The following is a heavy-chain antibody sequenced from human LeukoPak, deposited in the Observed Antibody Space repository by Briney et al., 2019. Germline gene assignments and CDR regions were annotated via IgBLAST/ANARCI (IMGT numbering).Heavy chain of an antibody. CDR2: ITGSGDTT. J-gene: IGHJ4*02. Sequence: PGASLRLSCAASGFIFRNCAMSWVRQAPGKGLEWVSAITGSGDTTYYADSVKGRFTISRDNSKNALYVEMNTLRAEDTAVYYCVKWGDYDILTGYYVPDFWGQGTLVTVSS. CDR3: VKWGDYDILTGYYVPDF. V-gene: IGHV3-23*01. D-gene: IGHD3-9*01. CDR1: GFIFRNCA.